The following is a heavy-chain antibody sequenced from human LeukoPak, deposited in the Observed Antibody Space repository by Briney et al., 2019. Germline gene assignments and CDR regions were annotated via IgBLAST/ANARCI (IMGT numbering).Heavy chain of an antibody. CDR2: ISGSGGST. CDR1: GFIFSSYA. J-gene: IGHJ4*02. Sequence: GGSLRLSCAAFGFIFSSYAMSWVRQAPGKGLEWVSAISGSGGSTYYADSVKGRFTISRDNSKNTLYLQMNSLRAEDTAVYYCAKCRSGMVRGDPFDYWGQGTLVTVSS. V-gene: IGHV3-23*01. D-gene: IGHD3-10*01. CDR3: AKCRSGMVRGDPFDY.